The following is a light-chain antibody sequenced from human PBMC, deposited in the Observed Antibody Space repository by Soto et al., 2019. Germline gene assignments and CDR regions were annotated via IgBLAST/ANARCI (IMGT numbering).Light chain of an antibody. CDR3: CSYAGTFYV. CDR2: DVS. Sequence: QSVLTQRRSVSGSPGQSLTISCTGTSSDFGGYNYVSWYQHHPGKAPKLMIYDVSERPSGVPDRFSGSKSGNTASLTISGLQAEDEADYYCCSYAGTFYVFGTGTKVTVL. V-gene: IGLV2-11*01. J-gene: IGLJ1*01. CDR1: SSDFGGYNY.